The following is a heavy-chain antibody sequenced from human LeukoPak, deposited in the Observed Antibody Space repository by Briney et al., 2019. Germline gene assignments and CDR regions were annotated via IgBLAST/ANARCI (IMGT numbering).Heavy chain of an antibody. CDR1: GGSFSGYY. CDR3: ARGGYSGYVH. CDR2: INHSGST. D-gene: IGHD5-12*01. Sequence: SETLSLTCAVYGGSFSGYYWSWIRQPPGKGLEWIGEINHSGSTNYNPSLKSRVTISVDTSKNQFSLKLSSVTAADTAVYYCARGGYSGYVHWGRGNLVTVSS. J-gene: IGHJ4*02. V-gene: IGHV4-34*01.